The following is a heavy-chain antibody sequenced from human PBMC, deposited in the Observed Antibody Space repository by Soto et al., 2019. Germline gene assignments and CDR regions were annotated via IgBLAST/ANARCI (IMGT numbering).Heavy chain of an antibody. Sequence: SETLSLTCAVAGYSITSGYHWGWIRQPPRKGLEWIGTISHSGTTYYNPSLKSRVTISIDTSKNQLSLKLTSVTAADTAVYYCERYTDGWLNDNWGQGYLGTVS. CDR2: ISHSGTT. CDR3: ERYTDGWLNDN. J-gene: IGHJ4*02. CDR1: GYSITSGYH. V-gene: IGHV4-38-2*01. D-gene: IGHD6-19*01.